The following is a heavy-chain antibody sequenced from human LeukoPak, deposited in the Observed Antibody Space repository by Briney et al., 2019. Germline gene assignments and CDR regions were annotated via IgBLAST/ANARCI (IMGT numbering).Heavy chain of an antibody. Sequence: VSVKVSCKASGYTFSIYGFSWVRQAPGQGLEWVGWISAYNGNADYAQKFQGRVTMTTDTSTSTAHMELRSLRSDDTAVYYCARQGYSGHSQGAADYWGQGTLVTVSS. J-gene: IGHJ4*02. CDR2: ISAYNGNA. V-gene: IGHV1-18*01. D-gene: IGHD4-23*01. CDR3: ARQGYSGHSQGAADY. CDR1: GYTFSIYG.